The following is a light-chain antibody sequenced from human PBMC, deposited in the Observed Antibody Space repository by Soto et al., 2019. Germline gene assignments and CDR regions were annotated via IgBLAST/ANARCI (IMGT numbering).Light chain of an antibody. J-gene: IGLJ1*01. CDR2: EVS. CDR1: SSDVGGYNY. CDR3: SSYISSSTFV. V-gene: IGLV2-14*01. Sequence: QSALTQPASVSGSPGQSITISCTGTSSDVGGYNYVSWYQQHPGKAPKLMIYEVSNRPSGVSNRFSGSKSGNTASLTISGLQAEDEADYYCSSYISSSTFVFGTWNMLTFL.